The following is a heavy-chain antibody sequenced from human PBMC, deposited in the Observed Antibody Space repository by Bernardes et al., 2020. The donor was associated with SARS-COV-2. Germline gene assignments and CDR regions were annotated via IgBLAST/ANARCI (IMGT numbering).Heavy chain of an antibody. D-gene: IGHD1-1*01. Sequence: GSLRLSCVASGFSFGTFAMSWVRQAPGKGLEWVSGIIENGADTYYADSVKGRFTISRDNSKSMVFLQMSRLRVEDTAVYYCAKDYAIVQRRPMGSTQFDNWGQGILVTVSS. J-gene: IGHJ4*02. CDR3: AKDYAIVQRRPMGSTQFDN. CDR2: IIENGADT. CDR1: GFSFGTFA. V-gene: IGHV3-23*01.